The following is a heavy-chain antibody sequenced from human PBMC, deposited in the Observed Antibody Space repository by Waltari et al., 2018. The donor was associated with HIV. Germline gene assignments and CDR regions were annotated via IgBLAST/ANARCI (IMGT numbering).Heavy chain of an antibody. J-gene: IGHJ4*02. Sequence: EVRLVESGGGLVQPGGSLRLSCAAPGFTLSSYWMHWVRQAPGKGLVWVSRINIDGSTTSYADSVKGRFTISRDNAKNTLYLQMNSLRAEDTAVYYCAKGGANPIDFWGQGTLVTVSS. CDR2: INIDGSTT. CDR3: AKGGANPIDF. V-gene: IGHV3-74*01. D-gene: IGHD1-26*01. CDR1: GFTLSSYW.